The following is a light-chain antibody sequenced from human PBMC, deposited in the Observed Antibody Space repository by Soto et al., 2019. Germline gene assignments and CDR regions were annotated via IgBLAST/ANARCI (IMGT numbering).Light chain of an antibody. CDR2: EVT. CDR1: STDVGAYNY. CDR3: GSHAGNSNLV. Sequence: QSVLTQPPSASGSPGQSVTISCTGTSTDVGAYNYVSWYQQHPGKAPKLVIYEVTKRPSGVPDRFSGSKSGNTASLTVSGLQAGDEADYYCGSHAGNSNLVFGGGTKLTVL. V-gene: IGLV2-8*01. J-gene: IGLJ3*02.